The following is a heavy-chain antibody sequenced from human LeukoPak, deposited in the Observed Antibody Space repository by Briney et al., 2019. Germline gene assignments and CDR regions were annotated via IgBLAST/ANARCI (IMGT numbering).Heavy chain of an antibody. CDR1: GFTFSSCG. Sequence: PGGSLRLSCAASGFTFSSCGFNWVRQAPGKGLEWVSSIGPTGTDRYYADSVRGRFTISRDNAKNSLYLQMNSLRADDTAVYYCARGSVGYWFDPWGQGTLVTVSS. CDR3: ARGSVGYWFDP. CDR2: IGPTGTDR. V-gene: IGHV3-21*01. J-gene: IGHJ5*02. D-gene: IGHD5/OR15-5a*01.